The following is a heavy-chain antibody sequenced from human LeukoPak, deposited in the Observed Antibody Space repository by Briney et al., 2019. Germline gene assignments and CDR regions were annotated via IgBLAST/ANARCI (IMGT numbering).Heavy chain of an antibody. D-gene: IGHD5-24*01. J-gene: IGHJ3*02. Sequence: SQTLSLTCAISGDSVSSNSTACNWIRQSPSRGLECLGRTYYRSKWYSDYAVSVKSRITINPDTSKNQFSLQLNSVTPEDTAVYYCARGGQGDGYSADEAFDIWGQGTMVTVSS. CDR1: GDSVSSNSTA. CDR2: TYYRSKWYS. V-gene: IGHV6-1*01. CDR3: ARGGQGDGYSADEAFDI.